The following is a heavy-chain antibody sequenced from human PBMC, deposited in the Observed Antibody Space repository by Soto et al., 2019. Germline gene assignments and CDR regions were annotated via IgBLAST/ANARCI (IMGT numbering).Heavy chain of an antibody. CDR2: ISAYNGNT. Sequence: ASVKVSCKASGYTFTSYGISWVRQAPGQGLEWMGWISAYNGNTNYAQKLQGRVTMTTDTSTSTAYMELRSLRSDDTAVYYCARVVLLRFGEPSYFDYWGQGTLVTVSS. CDR1: GYTFTSYG. D-gene: IGHD3-10*01. CDR3: ARVVLLRFGEPSYFDY. V-gene: IGHV1-18*01. J-gene: IGHJ4*02.